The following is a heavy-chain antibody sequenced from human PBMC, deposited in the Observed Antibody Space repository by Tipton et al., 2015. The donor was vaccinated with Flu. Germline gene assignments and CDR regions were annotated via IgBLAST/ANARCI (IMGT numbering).Heavy chain of an antibody. CDR2: IYYSGTT. CDR1: GVSISSGGYY. Sequence: TLSLTCAVSGVSISSGGYYWGWIRQPPGMGLEWIGIIYYSGTTSYNPSLRSRVTISEDTSKTQCSLKVKYVTAADTAVYYCARDRTSSPRVFDIWGQGTMVTVSS. V-gene: IGHV4-39*07. CDR3: ARDRTSSPRVFDI. D-gene: IGHD2-2*01. J-gene: IGHJ3*02.